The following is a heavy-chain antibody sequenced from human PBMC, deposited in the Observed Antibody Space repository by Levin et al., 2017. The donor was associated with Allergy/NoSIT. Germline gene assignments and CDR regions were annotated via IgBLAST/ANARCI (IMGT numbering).Heavy chain of an antibody. J-gene: IGHJ4*02. CDR2: IYYTGST. D-gene: IGHD3-16*01. CDR1: GGSISSSSYY. V-gene: IGHV4-39*07. CDR3: ANSRGRTRPESFDY. Sequence: SETLSLTCTVSGGSISSSSYYWGWIRQPPGKGLEWIGSIYYTGSTYYNPSLKSRVTISVDTSKNQFSLKLSSVTAADTAVYYCANSRGRTRPESFDYWGQGTLVTVSS.